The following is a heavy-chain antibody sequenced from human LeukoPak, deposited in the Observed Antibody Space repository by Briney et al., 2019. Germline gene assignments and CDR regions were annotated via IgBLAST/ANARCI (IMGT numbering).Heavy chain of an antibody. D-gene: IGHD6-13*01. CDR2: INHSGGT. V-gene: IGHV4-34*01. J-gene: IGHJ6*03. CDR3: ARGSSGGGRIARYYMDV. Sequence: SETLSLTCAVYGGSFSGYYWSWIRQPPGKGLEWIGEINHSGGTNYNPSLKSRVTISVDTSKNQFSLKLSSVTAADTAVYYCARGSSGGGRIARYYMDVWGKGTTVTVSS. CDR1: GGSFSGYY.